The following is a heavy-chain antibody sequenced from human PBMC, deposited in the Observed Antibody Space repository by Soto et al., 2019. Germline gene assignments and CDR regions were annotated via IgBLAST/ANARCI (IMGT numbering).Heavy chain of an antibody. CDR2: IYHSGST. Sequence: SETLSLTCAASGGSISSGGYSWSWIRQPPGKGLEWIGYIYHSGSTYYNPSLKSRVTISVDRSKNQFSLKLSSVTAADTAVYYCARGQLGNWFDPWGQGTLVTVSS. D-gene: IGHD1-1*01. CDR1: GGSISSGGYS. CDR3: ARGQLGNWFDP. V-gene: IGHV4-30-2*01. J-gene: IGHJ5*02.